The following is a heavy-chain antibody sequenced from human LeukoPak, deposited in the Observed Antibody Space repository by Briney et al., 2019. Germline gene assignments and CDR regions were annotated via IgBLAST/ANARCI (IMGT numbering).Heavy chain of an antibody. CDR3: AKDFELPSDY. CDR2: IRYDGSNK. D-gene: IGHD1-26*01. CDR1: GFTFSSYG. J-gene: IGHJ4*02. V-gene: IGHV3-30*02. Sequence: GGSLRLSCAASGFTFSSYGMHWVRQAPGKGLEWVAFIRYDGSNKYYADSAKGRFTISRDNSKNTLYLQMNSLRAEDTPVYYCAKDFELPSDYCGEGTLVTVSS.